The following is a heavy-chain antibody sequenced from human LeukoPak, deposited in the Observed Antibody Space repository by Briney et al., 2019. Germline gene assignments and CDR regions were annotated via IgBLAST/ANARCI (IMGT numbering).Heavy chain of an antibody. J-gene: IGHJ4*02. CDR3: ARDLYSRRMHYYGSGSYFAY. V-gene: IGHV1-18*01. D-gene: IGHD3-10*01. CDR2: ISAYNGNT. CDR1: GYTFPSYG. Sequence: ASVKVSCKASGYTFPSYGISWVRQAPGQGLEWMGWISAYNGNTHYAQEVQGRVTMTTDTSTSTAYMDLRSLKSDDTAVHYCARDLYSRRMHYYGSGSYFAYWGQGTLVTVSS.